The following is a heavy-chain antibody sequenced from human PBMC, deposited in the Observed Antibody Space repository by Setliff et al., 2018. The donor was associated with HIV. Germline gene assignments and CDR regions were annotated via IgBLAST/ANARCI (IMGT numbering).Heavy chain of an antibody. D-gene: IGHD7-27*01. J-gene: IGHJ4*02. CDR3: SRSSSAVLTPGDF. CDR1: GFTFSSYS. V-gene: IGHV3-48*02. Sequence: GGSLRLSCVGSGFTFSSYSMNWLRQAPGKGLQWVSYISSGASIFSRGTIYYADSVKGRFTVSRDNARKSVYLQMDSLRDEDTAIYYCSRSSSAVLTPGDFWGQGTLVTVSS. CDR2: ISSGASIFSRGTI.